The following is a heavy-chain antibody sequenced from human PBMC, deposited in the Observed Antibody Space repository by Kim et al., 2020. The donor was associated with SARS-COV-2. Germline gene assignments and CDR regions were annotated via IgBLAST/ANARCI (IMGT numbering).Heavy chain of an antibody. Sequence: TYNHPSLKSRVTTSLDTSQSRFSLKLGSVTAADTAGYYCARGDANPFDYWGQGTLVTVSS. CDR2: T. J-gene: IGHJ4*02. CDR3: ARGDANPFDY. V-gene: IGHV4-39*07.